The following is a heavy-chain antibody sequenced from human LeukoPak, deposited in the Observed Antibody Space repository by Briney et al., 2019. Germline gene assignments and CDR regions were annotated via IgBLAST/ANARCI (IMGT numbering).Heavy chain of an antibody. J-gene: IGHJ4*02. V-gene: IGHV3-7*03. CDR3: ARAGSGWYFEYYFDY. D-gene: IGHD6-19*01. Sequence: HPGGSLRLSCAASGFTFSSYWMSWVRQAPGKGLEWVANIKQDGSEKYYVDSVKGRFTISRDNAKNSLYLQMNSLRAEDTAVYYCARAGSGWYFEYYFDYWGQGTLVTVSS. CDR1: GFTFSSYW. CDR2: IKQDGSEK.